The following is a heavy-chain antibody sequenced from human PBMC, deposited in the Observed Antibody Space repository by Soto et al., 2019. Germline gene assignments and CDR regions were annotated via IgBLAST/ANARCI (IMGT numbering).Heavy chain of an antibody. CDR2: INAGNGNT. J-gene: IGHJ6*02. CDR3: ARFRDYYDRAPNDYYYYYGMDV. D-gene: IGHD3-22*01. Sequence: GASVKVSCKASGYTFTSYAIHWVRQAPGQRLEWMGWINAGNGNTKYSQKFQGRVTITRDTSASTAYMELSSLRSEDTAVYYCARFRDYYDRAPNDYYYYYGMDVWGQGTTVTVSS. V-gene: IGHV1-3*01. CDR1: GYTFTSYA.